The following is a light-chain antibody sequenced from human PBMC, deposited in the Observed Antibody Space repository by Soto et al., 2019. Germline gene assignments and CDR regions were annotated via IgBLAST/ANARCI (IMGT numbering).Light chain of an antibody. CDR1: QSVNNN. Sequence: EILITQSPVTLSVSPGERATLSCTASQSVNNNVAWYQQTNGHTPRILIYDTSTRDTGVPARFSGSRSWPECTLTINSLQSEDFEIYYCQPYNNWPLTFGGGTKVDIK. CDR3: QPYNNWPLT. V-gene: IGKV3-15*01. CDR2: DTS. J-gene: IGKJ4*01.